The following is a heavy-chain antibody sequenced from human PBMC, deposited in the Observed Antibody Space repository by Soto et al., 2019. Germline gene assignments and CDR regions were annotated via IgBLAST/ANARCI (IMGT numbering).Heavy chain of an antibody. J-gene: IGHJ4*02. D-gene: IGHD3-10*01. Sequence: GGSLRLSCAASGFTFSSYAMSWVRQAPGKGLEWVSAISGSGGSTYYADSVKGRFTISRDNSKNTLYLQMNSLRAEDTAVYYCAKLALGPMVRGVIILFAYWGQGTLVTVSS. CDR2: ISGSGGST. CDR1: GFTFSSYA. CDR3: AKLALGPMVRGVIILFAY. V-gene: IGHV3-23*01.